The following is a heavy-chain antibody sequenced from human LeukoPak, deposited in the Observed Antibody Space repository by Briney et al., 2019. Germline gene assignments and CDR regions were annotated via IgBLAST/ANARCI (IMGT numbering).Heavy chain of an antibody. Sequence: QPGGSLRLSSAASGFTFSSYEMNWVRQAPGKGLEWVSYISSSGSTIYYADSVKGRFTISRDNAKNSLYLQMNSLRAEDTAVYYCARELLTVPLGYWGQGTLVTVSS. J-gene: IGHJ4*02. CDR3: ARELLTVPLGY. CDR1: GFTFSSYE. V-gene: IGHV3-48*03. D-gene: IGHD1-26*01. CDR2: ISSSGSTI.